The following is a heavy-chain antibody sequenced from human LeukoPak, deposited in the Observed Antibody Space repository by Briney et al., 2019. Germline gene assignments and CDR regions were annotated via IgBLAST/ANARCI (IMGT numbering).Heavy chain of an antibody. J-gene: IGHJ4*02. D-gene: IGHD3-22*01. CDR1: GFTFSSYS. Sequence: PGGSLRLSCAASGFTFSSYSMSWVRQAPGKGLEWVSSITSNGAATYYADSVKGRFTISRDNADNTLYRQMNSLRSEDTAVYYCAKDRPNYYGSNGHYYKLNGDCWGQGTLVTVSS. CDR2: ITSNGAAT. V-gene: IGHV3-23*01. CDR3: AKDRPNYYGSNGHYYKLNGDC.